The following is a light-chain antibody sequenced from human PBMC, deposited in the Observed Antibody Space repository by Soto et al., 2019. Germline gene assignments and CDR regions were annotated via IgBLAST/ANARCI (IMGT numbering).Light chain of an antibody. Sequence: EIVLTQSPGTLSLSPGERATLSCRASQSVSSSYLAWYQQKPGQAPRLLIYGASSRATGIPDRFSGSGSGTDFTLTSSRLEPEDFAVYYCQQYGSGFTFGPGTKVDIK. CDR3: QQYGSGFT. V-gene: IGKV3-20*01. CDR1: QSVSSSY. CDR2: GAS. J-gene: IGKJ3*01.